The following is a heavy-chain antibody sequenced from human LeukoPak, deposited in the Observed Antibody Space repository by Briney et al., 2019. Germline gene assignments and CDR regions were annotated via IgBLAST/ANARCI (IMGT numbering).Heavy chain of an antibody. D-gene: IGHD3-9*01. V-gene: IGHV1-69*04. J-gene: IGHJ4*02. CDR2: IIPILGIA. CDR1: GGTFSSYA. CDR3: ARDGRLRYFDTNPPDY. Sequence: ASVKVSCKASGGTFSSYAISWVRQAPGQGLEWMGRIIPILGIANYAQKFQGRVTITADKSTSTAYMELSSLRSEDTAVYYCARDGRLRYFDTNPPDYWGQGTLVTVSS.